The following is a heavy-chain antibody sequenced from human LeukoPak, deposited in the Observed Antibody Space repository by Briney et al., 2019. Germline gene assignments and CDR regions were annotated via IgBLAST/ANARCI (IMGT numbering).Heavy chain of an antibody. CDR2: ISSSGSTI. J-gene: IGHJ3*02. CDR1: GFTFSSYE. Sequence: GGSLRLSCAASGFTFSSYEMNWVRQAPGKGLEWVSYISSSGSTIYYADSVKGRFTISRDNAKNSLYLQMNSLRAEDTALYYCARDDPVGATNKDAFDIWGQGTMVTVSS. V-gene: IGHV3-48*03. D-gene: IGHD1-26*01. CDR3: ARDDPVGATNKDAFDI.